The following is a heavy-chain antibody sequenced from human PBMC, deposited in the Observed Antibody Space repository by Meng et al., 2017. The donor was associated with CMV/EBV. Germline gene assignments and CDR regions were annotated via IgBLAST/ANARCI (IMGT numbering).Heavy chain of an antibody. V-gene: IGHV3-23*04. D-gene: IGHD2-2*02. CDR2: ISGSGGST. J-gene: IGHJ4*02. CDR3: AKGEGIVVVPAAIGPDY. Sequence: EVQLVESGGGLVQPGGSLRLSCAASGFTFSSYAMSWVRQAPGKGLEWVSAISGSGGSTYYADSVKGRFTISRDNSKNTLYLQMNSLRAEDTAVYYCAKGEGIVVVPAAIGPDYWGQGTLVTVSS. CDR1: GFTFSSYA.